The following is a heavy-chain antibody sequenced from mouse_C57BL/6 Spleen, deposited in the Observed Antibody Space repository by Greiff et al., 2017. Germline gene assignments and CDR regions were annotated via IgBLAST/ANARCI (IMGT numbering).Heavy chain of an antibody. CDR1: GFSLTSYG. Sequence: VQLQQSGPGLVQPSQSLSITCAVSGFSLTSYGVHWVRQSPGKGLEWLGMIWSGGSTDYNAAFISRLSISKDNSKSQVFFKMNSLQADDTAIYYCARNGYYGSNAMDYWGQGTSVTVSS. CDR3: ARNGYYGSNAMDY. CDR2: IWSGGST. J-gene: IGHJ4*01. V-gene: IGHV2-2*01. D-gene: IGHD1-1*01.